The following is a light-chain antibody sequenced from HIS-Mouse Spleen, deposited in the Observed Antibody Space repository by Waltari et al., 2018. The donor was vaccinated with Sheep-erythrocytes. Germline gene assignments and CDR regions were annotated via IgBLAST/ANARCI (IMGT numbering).Light chain of an antibody. CDR1: QRVSSY. CDR2: GAS. CDR3: QQYGSSPFT. V-gene: IGKV3-20*01. J-gene: IGKJ3*01. Sequence: EIVLTQSPATLSLSPGERATLSCRASQRVSSYLAWYQKKPGQAPRLLIYGASSRTTGIPDRFSGSGSGTDFTLTISRLEPEDFAVYYCQQYGSSPFTFGPGTKVDIK.